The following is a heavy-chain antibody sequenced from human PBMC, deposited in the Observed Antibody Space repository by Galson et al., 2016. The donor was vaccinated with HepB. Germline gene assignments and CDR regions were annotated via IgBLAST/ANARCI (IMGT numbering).Heavy chain of an antibody. Sequence: LRLSCAASGFTFSDHYMDWVRQAPGKGLEWVSYISSSGNTIYYADSVKGRFTISRDNAKNSLYLQMNSLRAEDTAVYYCARPSTGYWGQGTLVTVSS. V-gene: IGHV3-11*04. D-gene: IGHD4-17*01. CDR1: GFTFSDHY. J-gene: IGHJ4*02. CDR3: ARPSTGY. CDR2: ISSSGNTI.